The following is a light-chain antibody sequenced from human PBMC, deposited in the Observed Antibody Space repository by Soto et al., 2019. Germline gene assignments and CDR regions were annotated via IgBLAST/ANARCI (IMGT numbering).Light chain of an antibody. V-gene: IGKV3-20*01. J-gene: IGKJ2*01. Sequence: EIVLTQSPGTLSLSPGEGSTLSCRASQSVRSNYLAWYQQKPGQAPRLLIYGASSRATGIPDRFSGSGSGTDFTLTISRLEPKDFEVYYCQHYGGSPLYTFGQGTKLEIK. CDR3: QHYGGSPLYT. CDR1: QSVRSNY. CDR2: GAS.